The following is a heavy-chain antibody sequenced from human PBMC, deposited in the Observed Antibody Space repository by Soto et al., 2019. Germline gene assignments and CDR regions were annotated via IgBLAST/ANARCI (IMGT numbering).Heavy chain of an antibody. CDR3: AKDGGREGSFGNWFDP. CDR2: IIPIFGTT. J-gene: IGHJ5*02. V-gene: IGHV1-69*15. Sequence: QVQLVQSGAELKKPGSSVKVSCKASGGTFSNYAITWVRQAPGQGLEWLGRIIPIFGTTDYAQKFQGRVTITADESTTPAYMELSSLRSDDTAVYYCAKDGGREGSFGNWFDPWGQGTLVTVSS. CDR1: GGTFSNYA. D-gene: IGHD2-15*01.